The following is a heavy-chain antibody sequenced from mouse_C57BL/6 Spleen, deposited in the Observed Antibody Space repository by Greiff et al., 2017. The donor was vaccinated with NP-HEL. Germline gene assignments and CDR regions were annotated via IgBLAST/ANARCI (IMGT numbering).Heavy chain of an antibody. V-gene: IGHV1-52*01. D-gene: IGHD2-4*01. J-gene: IGHJ2*01. CDR1: GYTFTSYW. Sequence: QVQLKQPGAELVRPGSSVKLSCKASGYTFTSYWMHWVKQRPIQGLEWIGNIDPSDSETHYNQKFKDKATLTVDKSSSTAYMQLSSLTSEDSAVYYCARWAMITDYFDYWGQGTTLTVSS. CDR2: IDPSDSET. CDR3: ARWAMITDYFDY.